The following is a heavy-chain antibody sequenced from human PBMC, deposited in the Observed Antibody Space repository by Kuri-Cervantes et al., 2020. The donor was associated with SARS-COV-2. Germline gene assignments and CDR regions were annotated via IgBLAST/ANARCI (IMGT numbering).Heavy chain of an antibody. CDR1: GFTFSNAW. D-gene: IGHD2-15*01. J-gene: IGHJ4*02. Sequence: GESLKISCAASGFTFSNAWMSWVRQAPGKGLEWVGRIKSKTDGGTTDYAAPVKGRFPISRDDSKNTLYLQMNSLKTEDTAVYYCTTAPTPIVVVVAATYWGQGTLVTVSS. CDR2: IKSKTDGGTT. V-gene: IGHV3-15*01. CDR3: TTAPTPIVVVVAATY.